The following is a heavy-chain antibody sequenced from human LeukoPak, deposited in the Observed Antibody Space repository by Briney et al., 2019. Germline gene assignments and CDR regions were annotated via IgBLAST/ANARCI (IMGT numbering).Heavy chain of an antibody. CDR1: GYTFTNYD. Sequence: GASVKVSCKASGYTFTNYDINWVRQATGQGLEWMGWMNPNSGNTYYVQKFQGRVTMTGNTSINTAYMELSSLRSEDTAVYYCARGAIAVAGNWFDPWGQGTLVTVSS. V-gene: IGHV1-8*01. J-gene: IGHJ5*02. D-gene: IGHD6-19*01. CDR3: ARGAIAVAGNWFDP. CDR2: MNPNSGNT.